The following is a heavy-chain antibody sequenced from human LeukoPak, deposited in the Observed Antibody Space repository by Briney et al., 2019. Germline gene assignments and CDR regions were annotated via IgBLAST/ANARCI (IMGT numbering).Heavy chain of an antibody. D-gene: IGHD2-2*01. J-gene: IGHJ4*02. V-gene: IGHV3-30-3*01. CDR1: GFTFSSYA. CDR2: ISYDGSNK. CDR3: ARDPVVPAAIVPFAPGYFDY. Sequence: PGRSLRLSCAASGFTFSSYAMHWVRQAPGKGLEWVAVISYDGSNKYYADSVKGRFTISRDNSKNTLYLQMNSLRAEDTAVYYCARDPVVPAAIVPFAPGYFDYWGQGTLVTVSS.